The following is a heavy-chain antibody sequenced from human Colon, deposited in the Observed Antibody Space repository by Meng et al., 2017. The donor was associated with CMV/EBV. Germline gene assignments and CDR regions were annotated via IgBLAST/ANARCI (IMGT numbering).Heavy chain of an antibody. V-gene: IGHV4-59*01. CDR1: GGSISGYQ. D-gene: IGHD1-26*01. J-gene: IGHJ4*02. CDR3: ARDNMGSLDY. Sequence: SETLSLTCSVSGGSISGYQWAWVRQAPGKGLEWIGHSTGSATYNPSLKSRVTISVDASKKQFSLNLNFVTAADTALYFCARDNMGSLDYWGQGALGTVSS. CDR2: HSTGSA.